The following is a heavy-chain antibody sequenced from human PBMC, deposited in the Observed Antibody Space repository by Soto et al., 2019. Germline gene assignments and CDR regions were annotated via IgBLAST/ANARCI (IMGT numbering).Heavy chain of an antibody. J-gene: IGHJ4*02. CDR1: GGSIGVYY. D-gene: IGHD1-26*01. CDR2: IYASGSP. Sequence: KPSETLSLTCTISGGSIGVYYWSWVRQPPGHELEWIGYIYASGSPYYNPSLRSRVTISADTSKNQISLKLTSPTAADPAVYYCARGVGSSPPRYWGRGTLVTVSS. V-gene: IGHV4-59*01. CDR3: ARGVGSSPPRY.